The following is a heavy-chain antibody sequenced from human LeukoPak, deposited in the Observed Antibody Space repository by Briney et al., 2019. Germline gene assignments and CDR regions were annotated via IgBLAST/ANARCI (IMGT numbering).Heavy chain of an antibody. CDR3: AIYSSSWYAIDY. CDR2: IRYDGSNK. V-gene: IGHV3-30*02. CDR1: GFTFSSYG. D-gene: IGHD6-13*01. Sequence: GGSLRLSCAASGFTFSSYGMHWVRQAPGKGLEWVAFIRYDGSNKYYADSVKGRFTISRDNSKNTLYLQMNSLRAEDTAVYYCAIYSSSWYAIDYWGQGTLVTVSS. J-gene: IGHJ4*02.